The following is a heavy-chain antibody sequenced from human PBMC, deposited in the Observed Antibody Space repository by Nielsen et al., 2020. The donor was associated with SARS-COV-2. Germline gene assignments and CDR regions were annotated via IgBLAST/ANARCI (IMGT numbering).Heavy chain of an antibody. V-gene: IGHV3-30*04. CDR2: ISYDGSNK. CDR1: GFTFSDYT. CDR3: AKVEVATTYYYYYYSMDL. J-gene: IGHJ6*03. Sequence: GESLKISCAGSGFTFSDYTIHWVRQAPGKGLEWVAVISYDGSNKYYAESVKGRFTISRDNPKNTLFLQMNTLRTDDTAIYYCAKVEVATTYYYYYYSMDLWGKGTTVSVSS. D-gene: IGHD5-12*01.